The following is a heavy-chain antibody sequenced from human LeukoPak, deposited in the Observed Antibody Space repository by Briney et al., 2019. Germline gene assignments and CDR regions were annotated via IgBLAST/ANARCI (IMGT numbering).Heavy chain of an antibody. Sequence: PSETLSLTCAVYGGSFSGYYWNWIRQPPGKGLEWIGEINHSGSTNYNPSLKSRVTISVDTSKNQFSLKLSSVTAADTAVYYCARGGRLPLGYWGQGTLVTVSS. D-gene: IGHD5-12*01. CDR1: GGSFSGYY. CDR2: INHSGST. CDR3: ARGGRLPLGY. J-gene: IGHJ4*02. V-gene: IGHV4-34*01.